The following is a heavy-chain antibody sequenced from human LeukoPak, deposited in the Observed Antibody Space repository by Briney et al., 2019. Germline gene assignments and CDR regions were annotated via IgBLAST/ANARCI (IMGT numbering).Heavy chain of an antibody. J-gene: IGHJ4*02. CDR1: GYTLTSYG. D-gene: IGHD3-22*01. Sequence: ASVKVSCKASGYTLTSYGFSWVRQAPGQGLEWMGWISAYNGNTNYPQKLQGRVTKTTDTSTSTAYMELRSLRSDDTAVYYCARSAEYYYDSSGYYMPYYFDYWGQGTLVTVSS. CDR3: ARSAEYYYDSSGYYMPYYFDY. CDR2: ISAYNGNT. V-gene: IGHV1-18*01.